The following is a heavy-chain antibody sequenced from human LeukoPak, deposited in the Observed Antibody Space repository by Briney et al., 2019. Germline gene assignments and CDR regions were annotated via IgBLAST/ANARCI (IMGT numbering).Heavy chain of an antibody. CDR1: GFPFSDDW. CDR3: TTVTMVRDYDY. J-gene: IGHJ4*02. Sequence: GGSLRLSCAASGFPFSDDWMNWVRQAPGKGLEWVGRIKKKGDGGTTDYAAPVKGRFTISRDDSKNMLYLEMNNLKIEDTAVYYCTTVTMVRDYDYWGQGTLVTVSS. V-gene: IGHV3-15*01. D-gene: IGHD3-10*01. CDR2: IKKKGDGGTT.